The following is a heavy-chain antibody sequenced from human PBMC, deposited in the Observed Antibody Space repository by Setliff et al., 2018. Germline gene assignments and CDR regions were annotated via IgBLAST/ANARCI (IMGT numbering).Heavy chain of an antibody. CDR3: ARDRTIFGVDNFYYYMDV. D-gene: IGHD3-3*01. Sequence: SETLSLTCSVSGVSVTSSYWSWMRQRPGKGLEGIGNIFYNGRTNYNPSLKSRVTMSVDTARNQFSLRLNSVTAADTAVYYCARDRTIFGVDNFYYYMDVWGRGSTVTVSS. J-gene: IGHJ6*03. V-gene: IGHV4-59*02. CDR2: IFYNGRT. CDR1: GVSVTSSY.